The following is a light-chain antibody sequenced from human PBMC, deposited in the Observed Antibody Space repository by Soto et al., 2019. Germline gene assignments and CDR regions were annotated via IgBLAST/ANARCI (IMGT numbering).Light chain of an antibody. CDR2: LGS. CDR3: MQVLQTPLT. V-gene: IGKV2-28*01. CDR1: QSLLHSNGYNY. Sequence: DIVMTQSPLSLPVTPGEPASISCRSSQSLLHSNGYNYLGWFLQKPGQSPQLLIYLGSGRASGVPDMFSGSGSGTDFTLKISRVEAEDVGVYYCMQVLQTPLTFGGGTKVEIK. J-gene: IGKJ4*01.